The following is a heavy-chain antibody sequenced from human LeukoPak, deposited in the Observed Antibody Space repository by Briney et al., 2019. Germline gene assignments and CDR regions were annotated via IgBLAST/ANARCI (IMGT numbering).Heavy chain of an antibody. CDR3: SRIVGYSGYD. CDR1: GYSISSGYY. Sequence: PAETLSLTCTVSGYSISSGYYWGWIRQPPGKGVEWIGSIYHSGSTYYNPSLKTRVTISVDTSKNQFSLTLSSVTAADTAVYYCSRIVGYSGYDWGQRTLVTVSS. CDR2: IYHSGST. J-gene: IGHJ4*02. D-gene: IGHD5-12*01. V-gene: IGHV4-38-2*02.